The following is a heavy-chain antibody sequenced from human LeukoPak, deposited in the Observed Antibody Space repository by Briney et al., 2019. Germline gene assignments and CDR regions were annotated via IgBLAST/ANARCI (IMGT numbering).Heavy chain of an antibody. D-gene: IGHD3-10*01. CDR2: IKGKTDGGTT. CDR1: GFTFSNAW. CDR3: TTVLEYYYGSGNYYYGMDV. J-gene: IGHJ6*02. V-gene: IGHV3-15*01. Sequence: GGSLRLSCAASGFTFSNAWMIWVRQAPGKGLEWVGRIKGKTDGGTTDYAAPVRGRFTISRDDSKNTLYLQMNSLKPEDTDVYYCTTVLEYYYGSGNYYYGMDVWGQGTTVTVSS.